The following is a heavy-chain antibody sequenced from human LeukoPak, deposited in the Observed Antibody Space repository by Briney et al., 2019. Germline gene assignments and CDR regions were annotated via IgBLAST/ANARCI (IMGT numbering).Heavy chain of an antibody. CDR2: ITSSGTHI. J-gene: IGHJ4*02. V-gene: IGHV3-21*01. CDR3: ARDRDGYNYADY. Sequence: GGSLRLSCAASGFTLSSFNMNWVRQAPGKAMEWVSSITSSGTHIFYADSVRGRFTISRDNAKNSLYLQMDSLGPDDTAVYYCARDRDGYNYADYWGQGTLVTVSS. D-gene: IGHD5-24*01. CDR1: GFTLSSFN.